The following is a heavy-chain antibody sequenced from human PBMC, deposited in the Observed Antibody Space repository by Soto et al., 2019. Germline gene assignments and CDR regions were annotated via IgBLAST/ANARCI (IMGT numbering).Heavy chain of an antibody. CDR1: GYTFTSYY. V-gene: IGHV1-46*01. CDR3: ARDGYSYGPSIYYYYGMDV. J-gene: IGHJ6*02. D-gene: IGHD5-18*01. CDR2: INPSGGST. Sequence: AASVKVSCKASGYTFTSYYMHWVRQAPGQGLEWMGIINPSGGSTSYAQKFQGRVTMTRDTSTSTVYMELSSLRSEDTAVYYCARDGYSYGPSIYYYYGMDVWGQGTTVTVSS.